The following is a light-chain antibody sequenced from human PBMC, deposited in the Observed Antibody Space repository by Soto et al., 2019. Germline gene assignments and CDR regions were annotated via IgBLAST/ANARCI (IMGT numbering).Light chain of an antibody. Sequence: EIVLTQSPGTLSLSPGESATLSCRASQSVSSSYLAGYQQKPGQAPSLLIHGASHRATGLPDGFSGSGSETDVTRSISNLEPEDFAVYYCQQYSGSFRTVGQGTNVEIK. J-gene: IGKJ1*01. CDR1: QSVSSSY. CDR2: GAS. CDR3: QQYSGSFRT. V-gene: IGKV3-20*01.